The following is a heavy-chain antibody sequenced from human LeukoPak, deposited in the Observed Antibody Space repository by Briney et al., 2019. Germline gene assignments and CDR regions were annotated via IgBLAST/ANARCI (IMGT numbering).Heavy chain of an antibody. CDR1: GFTFSSYA. V-gene: IGHV3-23*01. D-gene: IGHD2/OR15-2a*01. CDR2: ISGSGGST. CDR3: AKSTTYGGYYFDY. J-gene: IGHJ4*02. Sequence: GGSLRLSCAASGFTFSSYAMSWVRQAPGKGLEWVSAISGSGGSTYYADSVKGRFTISRDNSKSTLYLQMNSLRAEDTAVYYCAKSTTYGGYYFDYWGQGTLVTVSS.